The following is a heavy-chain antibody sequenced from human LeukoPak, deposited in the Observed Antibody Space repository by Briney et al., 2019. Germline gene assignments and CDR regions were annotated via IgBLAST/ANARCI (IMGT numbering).Heavy chain of an antibody. V-gene: IGHV1-24*01. J-gene: IGHJ4*02. CDR2: FDPEDGET. D-gene: IGHD3-16*01. CDR3: ATVGHRLRLGEFPDY. CDR1: GYTLTELS. Sequence: ASVKVSCKVSGYTLTELSMHWVRQAPGKGLEWMGGFDPEDGETIYAQKFQGRVTMTEDTSTDTAYMELSSLRSEDTAVYYCATVGHRLRLGEFPDYWGQGTLVTVSS.